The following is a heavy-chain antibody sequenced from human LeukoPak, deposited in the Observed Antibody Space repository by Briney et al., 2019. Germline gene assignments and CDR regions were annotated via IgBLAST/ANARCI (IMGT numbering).Heavy chain of an antibody. J-gene: IGHJ6*02. D-gene: IGHD3-3*01. V-gene: IGHV3-23*01. CDR1: GFSFTTYA. CDR3: ARSPAVALYDFWSGPFDGYGMDV. CDR2: ISGSGGGT. Sequence: PGGSLRLSCAASGFSFTTYAMSWVRQAPGKGLEWVSTISGSGGGTYYADSVKGRFTISRDNSKNTLYLQMNSLRAEDTAVYYCARSPAVALYDFWSGPFDGYGMDVWGQGTTVTVSS.